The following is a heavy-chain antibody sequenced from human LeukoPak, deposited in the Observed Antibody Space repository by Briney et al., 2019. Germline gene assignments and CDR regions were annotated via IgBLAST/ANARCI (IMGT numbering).Heavy chain of an antibody. CDR2: ISAYNGNT. J-gene: IGHJ4*02. Sequence: GASVKVSCKASGYTFTSYGISWVRQAPGQGLEWMGWISAYNGNTNYAQKLQGRVTMTTDTSTSTAYMELRSLRSDDTAVYYCARDSSFRDIVVVVAATIDYWGQGTLVTVSS. V-gene: IGHV1-18*01. CDR3: ARDSSFRDIVVVVAATIDY. D-gene: IGHD2-15*01. CDR1: GYTFTSYG.